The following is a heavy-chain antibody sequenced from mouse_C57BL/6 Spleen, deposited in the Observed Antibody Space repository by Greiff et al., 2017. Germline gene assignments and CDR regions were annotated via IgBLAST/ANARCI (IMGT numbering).Heavy chain of an antibody. V-gene: IGHV1-81*01. CDR2: IYPRSGNT. D-gene: IGHD2-3*01. J-gene: IGHJ2*01. Sequence: QVQLQQSGAELARPGASVKLSCKASGYTFTSYGISWVKQRTGQGLEWIGEIYPRSGNTYYNEKFKGKATLTADKSSSTAYMELRSLTSEDSAVYFCARSEVYDGYYPYYFDYWGQGTTLTVSS. CDR1: GYTFTSYG. CDR3: ARSEVYDGYYPYYFDY.